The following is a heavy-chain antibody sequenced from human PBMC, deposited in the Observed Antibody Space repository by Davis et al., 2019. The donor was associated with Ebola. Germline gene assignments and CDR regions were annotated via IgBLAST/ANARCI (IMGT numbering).Heavy chain of an antibody. CDR3: AVTPYHAFDI. CDR2: INHSGST. Sequence: MPSETLSLTCAVYGCSFSGYYWRWIRQPPGKGLEWIGEINHSGSTNYNPSLKSRVTILVDTSKNKFSLKLSSVTAPDTAVYYCAVTPYHAFDIWDQGTMVTVSS. J-gene: IGHJ3*02. V-gene: IGHV4-34*01. CDR1: GCSFSGYY. D-gene: IGHD1-14*01.